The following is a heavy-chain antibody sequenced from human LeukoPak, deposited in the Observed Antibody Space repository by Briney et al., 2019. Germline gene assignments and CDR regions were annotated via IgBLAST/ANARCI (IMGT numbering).Heavy chain of an antibody. CDR3: ARDGSSSWYEIGYYFDY. V-gene: IGHV4-59*01. CDR2: IYYSGST. CDR1: GGSISSYY. D-gene: IGHD6-13*01. Sequence: SETLSLTCTVSGGSISSYYWSWIRQPPGKGLEWIGYIYYSGSTNYNPSLKSRVTISVDTSKNQFSLKLSSVTAADTAVYYCARDGSSSWYEIGYYFDYWGQGTLVTVSS. J-gene: IGHJ4*02.